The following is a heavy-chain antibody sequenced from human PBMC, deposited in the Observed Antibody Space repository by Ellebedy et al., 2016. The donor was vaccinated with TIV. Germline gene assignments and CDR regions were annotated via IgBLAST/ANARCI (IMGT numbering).Heavy chain of an antibody. CDR1: GGTFSRYG. D-gene: IGHD1-1*01. J-gene: IGHJ6*02. V-gene: IGHV1-69*13. CDR3: ARDGSPTDAGSAYYYYGMDV. Sequence: AASVTVSCKASGGTFSRYGFNWVRQSPGLGLEWMGGIIPMFRTPKYAQKFQGRVTLTADESTSTVSMELASLTSEYTAVYFCARDGSPTDAGSAYYYYGMDVWGQGTTVSVS. CDR2: IIPMFRTP.